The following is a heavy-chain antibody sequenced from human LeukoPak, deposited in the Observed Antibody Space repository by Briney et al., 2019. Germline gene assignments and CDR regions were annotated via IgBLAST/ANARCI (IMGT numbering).Heavy chain of an antibody. CDR1: GFTLSSHS. J-gene: IGHJ6*03. D-gene: IGHD3-3*01. CDR2: ISTSSSCI. V-gene: IGHV3-21*06. Sequence: GGSLRLSCAVSGFTLSSHSMNWVRQIPGKGLEWVSSISTSSSCIYYSDPVKGRFTVSRDNARNSLYLQMSSLRADDTAVYYCARFFDFWSSPQGYMDVWGKGTTVTVSS. CDR3: ARFFDFWSSPQGYMDV.